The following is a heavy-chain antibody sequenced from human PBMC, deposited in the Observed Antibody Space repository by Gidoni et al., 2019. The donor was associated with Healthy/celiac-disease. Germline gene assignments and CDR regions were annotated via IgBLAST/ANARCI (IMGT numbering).Heavy chain of an antibody. Sequence: QVQLVQSGAEVKQPGSSVKVSCKASGGTFSSYAISWVRQAPGQGLEWMGGIIPIFGTANYAQKFQGRVTITADESTSTAYMELSSLRSEDTAVYYCAREPGGNSQIYYYYGMDVWGQGTTVTVSS. CDR1: GGTFSSYA. D-gene: IGHD2-21*02. CDR2: IIPIFGTA. J-gene: IGHJ6*02. V-gene: IGHV1-69*01. CDR3: AREPGGNSQIYYYYGMDV.